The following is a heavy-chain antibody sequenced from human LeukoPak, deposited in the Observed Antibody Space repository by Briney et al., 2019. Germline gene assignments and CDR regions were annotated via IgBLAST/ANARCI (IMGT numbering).Heavy chain of an antibody. CDR1: GFTFSGSA. CDR3: TIRSYSGSF. V-gene: IGHV3-73*01. CDR2: IRSKANSYAT. D-gene: IGHD1-26*01. Sequence: PGGSLRLSCAASGFTFSGSAMHWVRQASGKGLEWVGRIRSKANSYATAYAASVKGRLTISRDDSKNTLYLQMNSLKTEDTAVYYCTIRSYSGSFWGRGTLVTVSS. J-gene: IGHJ4*02.